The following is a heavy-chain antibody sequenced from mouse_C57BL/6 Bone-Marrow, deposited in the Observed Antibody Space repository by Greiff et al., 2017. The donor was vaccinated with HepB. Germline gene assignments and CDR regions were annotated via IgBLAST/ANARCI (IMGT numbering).Heavy chain of an antibody. CDR3: ARAYSNYGWFAD. Sequence: QVQLQQSGAELARPGASVKLSCKASGYTFTSYGISWVKQRTGQGLEWIGEIYPRSGNTYYNEKFKGKATLTADKSSSTAYMELRSLTSEDSAVYFCARAYSNYGWFADWGQGTLVTVSA. CDR1: GYTFTSYG. D-gene: IGHD2-5*01. V-gene: IGHV1-81*01. J-gene: IGHJ3*01. CDR2: IYPRSGNT.